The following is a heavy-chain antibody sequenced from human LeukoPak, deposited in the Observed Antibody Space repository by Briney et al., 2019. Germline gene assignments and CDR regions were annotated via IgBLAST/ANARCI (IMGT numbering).Heavy chain of an antibody. J-gene: IGHJ3*02. Sequence: SVKVSCKASGGTFSSYTISWVRQAPGQGLEWMRRIIPILGIANYAQKFQGRVTITADKSTSTAYMELGSLRSEDTALYYCARSMVRGVIMTLGAFHIWGQGTMVSGSS. V-gene: IGHV1-69*02. CDR3: ARSMVRGVIMTLGAFHI. D-gene: IGHD3-10*01. CDR1: GGTFSSYT. CDR2: IIPILGIA.